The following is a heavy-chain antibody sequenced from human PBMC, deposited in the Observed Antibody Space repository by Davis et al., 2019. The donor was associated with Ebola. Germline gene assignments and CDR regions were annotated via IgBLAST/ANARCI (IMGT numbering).Heavy chain of an antibody. J-gene: IGHJ4*02. CDR2: IYTSGST. CDR3: ARVRPDFVETVRGYYFDY. Sequence: PSETLSLTCTVSGGSISSYYWSWIRQPAGKGLEWIGRIYTSGSTNYNPSLKSRVTMSVDTSKNQFSLKLSSVTAADTAVYYCARVRPDFVETVRGYYFDYWGQGTLVTVSS. D-gene: IGHD5-24*01. CDR1: GGSISSYY. V-gene: IGHV4-4*07.